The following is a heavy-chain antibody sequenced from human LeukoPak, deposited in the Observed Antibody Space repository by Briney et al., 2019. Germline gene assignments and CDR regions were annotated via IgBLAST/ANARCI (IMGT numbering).Heavy chain of an antibody. D-gene: IGHD4-17*01. V-gene: IGHV4-31*03. J-gene: IGHJ6*02. CDR1: GGSISRGGYY. CDR3: AGDRTTVTTDYGMDV. CDR2: ISYRGTT. Sequence: SETLSLTFTVSGGSISRGGYYWSWIGEHPGKGLEWVGSISYRGTTYYNPSLQSRVTISVDPSKHQCSLTLSSATAAAPAVYYCAGDRTTVTTDYGMDVWGQRTTVTVSS.